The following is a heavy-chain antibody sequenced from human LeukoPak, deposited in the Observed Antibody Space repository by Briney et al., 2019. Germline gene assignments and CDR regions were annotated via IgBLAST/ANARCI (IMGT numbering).Heavy chain of an antibody. Sequence: SETLSLTCTVSGGSISSYLWSWIRQPPGKGLEWIGYIYYSGSTNYNPSLKSRVTISVDTSKNQFSLKLSSVTAADTAVYYCARATFITIFGVALDYWGQGTLVTVSS. CDR3: ARATFITIFGVALDY. D-gene: IGHD3-3*01. CDR2: IYYSGST. CDR1: GGSISSYL. V-gene: IGHV4-59*01. J-gene: IGHJ4*02.